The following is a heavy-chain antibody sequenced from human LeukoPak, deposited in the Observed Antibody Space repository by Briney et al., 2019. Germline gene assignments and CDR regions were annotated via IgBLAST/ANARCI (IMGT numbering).Heavy chain of an antibody. J-gene: IGHJ4*01. V-gene: IGHV4-4*07. CDR2: INSSGST. CDR1: GGSINNNY. D-gene: IGHD4-17*01. Sequence: SETLSLTCTVSGGSINNNYWSWIRQPAGKGLEWIGRINSSGSTHYNPSLKSRVTMSVDTSKNQFSLKLSSVTAADTAVYYCVRAYGDYVFDYWGQGTLVTVSS. CDR3: VRAYGDYVFDY.